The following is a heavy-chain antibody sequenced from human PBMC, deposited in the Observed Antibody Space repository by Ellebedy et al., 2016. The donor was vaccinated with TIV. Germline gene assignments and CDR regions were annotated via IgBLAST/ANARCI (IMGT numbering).Heavy chain of an antibody. D-gene: IGHD3-22*01. CDR3: ASSGYDSSGYPTSIDY. Sequence: AASVKVSCKASGYTFTSYGISWVRQAPGQGLEWMGLISAYNGNTNYAQKLQGRVTMTTDTSTSTAYMELRSLRSDDTAVYYCASSGYDSSGYPTSIDYWGQGTLVTVSS. V-gene: IGHV1-18*01. CDR1: GYTFTSYG. J-gene: IGHJ4*02. CDR2: ISAYNGNT.